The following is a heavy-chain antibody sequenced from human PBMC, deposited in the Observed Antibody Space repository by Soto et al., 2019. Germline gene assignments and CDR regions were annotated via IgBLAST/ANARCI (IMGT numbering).Heavy chain of an antibody. J-gene: IGHJ4*02. V-gene: IGHV3-15*01. Sequence: GGSLRLSCAASGFTFSNAWMSWVRQAPGKGLEWVGRIKSKTDGGTTDYAAPVKGRFTISRDDSKNTLYLQMNSLKTEDTAVYYCTTLRGYDYYFDYWGQGTLVTVSS. CDR3: TTLRGYDYYFDY. CDR1: GFTFSNAW. CDR2: IKSKTDGGTT. D-gene: IGHD5-12*01.